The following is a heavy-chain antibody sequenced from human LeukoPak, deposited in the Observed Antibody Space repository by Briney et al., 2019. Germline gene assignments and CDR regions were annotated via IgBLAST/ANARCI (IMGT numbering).Heavy chain of an antibody. CDR1: GYTFTGYY. D-gene: IGHD1-14*01. Sequence: SVKVSCKASGYTFTGYYMQWVRQAPGQGLEWMGGIIPIFGTANYAQKFQGRVTITADKSTSTAYMELSSLRSEDTAVYYCARVDTRYGDYWGQGTLVTVSS. V-gene: IGHV1-69*06. J-gene: IGHJ4*02. CDR3: ARVDTRYGDY. CDR2: IIPIFGTA.